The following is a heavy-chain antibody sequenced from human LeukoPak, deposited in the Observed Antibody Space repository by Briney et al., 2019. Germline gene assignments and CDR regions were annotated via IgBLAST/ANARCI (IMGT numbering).Heavy chain of an antibody. CDR3: ASLGYCSSTSCHNWFDP. J-gene: IGHJ5*02. CDR1: GFTFSNYG. Sequence: GRSLRLSCAASGFTFSNYGMHWVRQAPGKGLEWVAVISYDGSNKYYADSVKGRFTISRDNSKNTLYLQMNSLRAEDTAVYYCASLGYCSSTSCHNWFDPWGQGTLVTVSS. V-gene: IGHV3-30*03. CDR2: ISYDGSNK. D-gene: IGHD2-2*01.